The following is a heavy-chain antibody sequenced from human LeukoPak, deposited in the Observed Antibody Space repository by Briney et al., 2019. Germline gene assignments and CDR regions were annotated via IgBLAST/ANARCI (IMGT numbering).Heavy chain of an antibody. CDR2: IDTSGST. D-gene: IGHD6-19*01. CDR3: AGRYSSGWYSDAFDI. CDR1: GGSISTGTYY. Sequence: SETLSLTCTVSGGSISTGTYYWSWIRQPAGKGLEWIGRIDTSGSTNYNPSLKSRLNISLDTSKNQFSLKLSSVTAADTAVYYCAGRYSSGWYSDAFDIWGQGTMVTVSS. V-gene: IGHV4-61*02. J-gene: IGHJ3*02.